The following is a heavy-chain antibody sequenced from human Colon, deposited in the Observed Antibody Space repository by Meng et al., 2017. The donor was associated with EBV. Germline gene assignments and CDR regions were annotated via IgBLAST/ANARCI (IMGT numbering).Heavy chain of an antibody. CDR2: IYHSGST. V-gene: IGHV4-4*02. D-gene: IGHD2-21*02. CDR1: GGSLSSRNW. Sequence: QGQLPVSGPGLVKPSGTLSLTCAVSGGSLSSRNWWSWVRQPPGKGLEWIGEIYHSGSTNYNPSLKSRVTISVDESKNQFSLRLSSVTTADTAIYYCARVGAYCGGDCYHPRWGQGTLVTVSS. J-gene: IGHJ4*02. CDR3: ARVGAYCGGDCYHPR.